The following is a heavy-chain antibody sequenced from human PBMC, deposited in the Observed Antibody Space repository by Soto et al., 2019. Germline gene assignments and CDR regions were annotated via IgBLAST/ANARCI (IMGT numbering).Heavy chain of an antibody. CDR2: IHHSGST. CDR3: ARVPTP. V-gene: IGHV4-4*02. J-gene: IGHJ5*02. D-gene: IGHD2-2*01. CDR1: GCSICSSIW. Sequence: PSESPSLTCAVSGCSICSSIWRRWVRPPPGTGLEWIGEIHHSGSTNYNESVKSRFIIAVYNSKNLFSLKLSSVTAADTAVYYCARVPTPWGQGTLVTVSS.